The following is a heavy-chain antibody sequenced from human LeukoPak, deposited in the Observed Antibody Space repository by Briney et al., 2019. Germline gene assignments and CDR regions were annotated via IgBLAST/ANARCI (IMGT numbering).Heavy chain of an antibody. D-gene: IGHD3-22*01. CDR3: ARVSLTYYYDSSGPLDY. Sequence: GGSLRLSCAASGFTFSSYSMNWVRQAPGKGLEWVSVIYSGGSTYYADSVKGRFTISRDNSKNTLYLQMNSLRAEDTAVYYCARVSLTYYYDSSGPLDYWGQGTLVTVSS. J-gene: IGHJ4*02. V-gene: IGHV3-66*01. CDR1: GFTFSSYS. CDR2: IYSGGST.